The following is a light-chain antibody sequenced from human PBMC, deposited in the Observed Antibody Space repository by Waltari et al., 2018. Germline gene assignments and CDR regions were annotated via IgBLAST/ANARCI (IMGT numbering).Light chain of an antibody. V-gene: IGKV1-39*01. J-gene: IGKJ1*01. Sequence: DIQMTQSPPSLSASVGDRVTITGRASQGISSYLSWYQQKPGKAPNLLIYAASSWQSGVPSRFSGSGSGTDFTLTISSLQPEDFATYYCQQSYSTPRTFGQGTRVEIK. CDR3: QQSYSTPRT. CDR2: AAS. CDR1: QGISSY.